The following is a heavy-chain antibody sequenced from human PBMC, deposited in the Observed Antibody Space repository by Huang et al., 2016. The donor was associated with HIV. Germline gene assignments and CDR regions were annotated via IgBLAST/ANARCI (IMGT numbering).Heavy chain of an antibody. D-gene: IGHD3-9*01. CDR3: ATGFDVFFDF. V-gene: IGHV1-24*01. CDR1: EYTLTELS. CDR2: FDPEIGET. J-gene: IGHJ4*02. Sequence: QVQLVQSRAEVKKPGASVKVSCKVSEYTLTELSIHWVRQPPGKGREWMGGFDPEIGETIYAQKFQGRSTMTEDTSTETAFMELSGLRPEDTAVYYCATGFDVFFDFWGQGTLVTVSS.